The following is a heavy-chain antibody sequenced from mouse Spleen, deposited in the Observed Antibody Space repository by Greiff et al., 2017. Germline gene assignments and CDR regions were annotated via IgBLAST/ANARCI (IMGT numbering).Heavy chain of an antibody. CDR3: ARHEILYYAMDY. J-gene: IGHJ4*01. Sequence: EVMLVESGGGLVKPGGSLKLSCAASGFTFSSYAMSWVRQTPEKRLEWVATISSGGSYTYYPDSVKGRFTISRDNAKNTLYLQMSSLRSEDTAMYYCARHEILYYAMDYWGQGTSVTVSS. V-gene: IGHV5-9-1*01. CDR2: ISSGGSYT. CDR1: GFTFSSYA.